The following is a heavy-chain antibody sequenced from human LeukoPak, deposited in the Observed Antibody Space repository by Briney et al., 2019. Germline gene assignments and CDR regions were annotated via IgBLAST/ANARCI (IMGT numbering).Heavy chain of an antibody. Sequence: SETLSLTCAVYGGSFSGYYWSWIRQPPGKGLEWIGEINHSGSTNYNPSLKSRVTISVDTPKNQFSLKLSSVTAADTAVYYCARESPVGVSQYYFDYWGQGTLVTVSS. D-gene: IGHD6-13*01. CDR1: GGSFSGYY. J-gene: IGHJ4*02. CDR3: ARESPVGVSQYYFDY. CDR2: INHSGST. V-gene: IGHV4-34*01.